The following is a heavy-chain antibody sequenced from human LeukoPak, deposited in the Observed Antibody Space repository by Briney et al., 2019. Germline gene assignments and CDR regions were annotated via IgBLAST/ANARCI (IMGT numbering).Heavy chain of an antibody. CDR1: GFPFNSYW. Sequence: GGSLRLSCAASGFPFNSYWVSWVRQAPGKGLEWVANINPDGSETRCVDSVKGRFTISRDNAKNSLYLQMNSLRAEDTAVYYCARLRTPYYFDYWGQGTLVTVSS. J-gene: IGHJ4*02. V-gene: IGHV3-7*01. CDR3: ARLRTPYYFDY. CDR2: INPDGSET.